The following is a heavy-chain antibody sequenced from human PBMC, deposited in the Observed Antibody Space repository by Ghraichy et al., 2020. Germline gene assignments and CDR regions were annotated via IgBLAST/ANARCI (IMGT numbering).Heavy chain of an antibody. V-gene: IGHV4-39*07. CDR3: ARVRRGSLTTVTRSGYYYMDV. Sequence: SETLSLTCTVSGGSISSSSYYWGWIRQPPGKGLEWIGSIYYSGSTYYNPSLKSRVTISVDTSKNQFSLKLSSVTAADTAVYYCARVRRGSLTTVTRSGYYYMDVWGKGTTVTVSS. CDR2: IYYSGST. J-gene: IGHJ6*03. CDR1: GGSISSSSYY. D-gene: IGHD4-17*01.